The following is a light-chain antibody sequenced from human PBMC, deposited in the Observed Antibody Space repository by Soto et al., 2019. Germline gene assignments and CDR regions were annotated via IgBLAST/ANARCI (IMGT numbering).Light chain of an antibody. CDR1: SSDVGGYNY. J-gene: IGLJ2*01. Sequence: QSALTQPASVSGSPGQSITISCTGTSSDVGGYNYVSWYQQHPGKVPKLMIYDVSNRPSGVSNRFSGSKSGNTASLTISGLQAEDAADYYCSSFTSSTTLTVFGGGTKLTVL. V-gene: IGLV2-14*01. CDR3: SSFTSSTTLTV. CDR2: DVS.